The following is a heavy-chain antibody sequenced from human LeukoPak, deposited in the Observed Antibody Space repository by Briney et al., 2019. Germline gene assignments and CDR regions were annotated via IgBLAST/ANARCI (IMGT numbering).Heavy chain of an antibody. Sequence: SETLSLTCTVSGGSISSYYWSWIRQPPGKGLEWIGYIYHSGSTNYNPSLKSRVTISVDTSKNQFSLKLSSVTAADTAMYYCTSYYYDSSGYYNFDYWGQGTLVTVSS. CDR1: GGSISSYY. J-gene: IGHJ4*02. CDR2: IYHSGST. CDR3: TSYYYDSSGYYNFDY. V-gene: IGHV4-59*01. D-gene: IGHD3-22*01.